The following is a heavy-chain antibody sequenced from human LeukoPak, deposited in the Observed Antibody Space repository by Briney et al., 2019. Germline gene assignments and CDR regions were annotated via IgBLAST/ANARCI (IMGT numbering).Heavy chain of an antibody. CDR2: ISGSGTTI. V-gene: IGHV3-48*03. CDR3: ARDSQWLPDY. CDR1: GFTFSDYE. J-gene: IGHJ4*02. Sequence: GGSLRLSCVGSGFTFSDYEMNWVRQGPGKGLEWVSYISGSGTTIYYADSVKGRFTISRDNAENSLYLQMNSLRADDTAVYYCARDSQWLPDYWGQGTLVTVSS. D-gene: IGHD6-19*01.